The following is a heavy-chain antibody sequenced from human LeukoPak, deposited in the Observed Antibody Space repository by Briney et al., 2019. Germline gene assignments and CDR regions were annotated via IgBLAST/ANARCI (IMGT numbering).Heavy chain of an antibody. V-gene: IGHV1-2*02. J-gene: IGHJ6*03. CDR2: INPNSGGT. CDR1: GYTFTGYY. D-gene: IGHD6-19*01. CDR3: ARGGSVAGVYYYYYMDV. Sequence: ASVKVSCKASGYTFTGYYMHWVRQAPGQGLEWMGWINPNSGGTNYAQKLQGRVTMTTDTSTSTAYMELRSLRSDDTAVYYCARGGSVAGVYYYYYMDVWGKGTTVTVSS.